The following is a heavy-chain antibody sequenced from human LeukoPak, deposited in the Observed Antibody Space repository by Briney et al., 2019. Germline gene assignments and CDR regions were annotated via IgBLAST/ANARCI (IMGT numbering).Heavy chain of an antibody. Sequence: PGGSLRLSCAASGFTFSDYYMSWIRQAPGKGLEWVSYISSSGSTIYYADSVKGRFTISRDNAKNSLYLQMNSLRAEDTAVYYCAREVVVRREDAFDIWGQGTMVTVSS. D-gene: IGHD2-2*01. J-gene: IGHJ3*02. CDR3: AREVVVRREDAFDI. CDR1: GFTFSDYY. CDR2: ISSSGSTI. V-gene: IGHV3-11*04.